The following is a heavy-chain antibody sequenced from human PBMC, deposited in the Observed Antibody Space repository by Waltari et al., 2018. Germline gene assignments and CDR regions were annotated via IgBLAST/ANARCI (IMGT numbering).Heavy chain of an antibody. D-gene: IGHD7-27*01. Sequence: EVQLVESGGGLVKPGGSLRLSCGASGFSFSSYSMNWVRQAPGKRLEWVSSISSSTTYIHYADSVKGRYTISRDNAKNSLYLQMNSLRVEDAAVYCCVSGGWGFYFDYWGQGTVVTVSS. CDR1: GFSFSSYS. V-gene: IGHV3-21*01. CDR3: VSGGWGFYFDY. CDR2: ISSSTTYI. J-gene: IGHJ4*02.